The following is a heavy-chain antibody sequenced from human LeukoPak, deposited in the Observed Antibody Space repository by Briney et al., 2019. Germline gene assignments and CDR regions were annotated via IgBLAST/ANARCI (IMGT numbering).Heavy chain of an antibody. Sequence: GGSLRLSCAASGFTFSSYSMNWVRQAPGKGLEWVSSISSSSSYTYYADSVKGRFTISRDNAKNSLYLQMNSLRAEDTAVYYCARENDDYGDFSDYWGQGTLVTVSS. CDR2: ISSSSSYT. D-gene: IGHD4-17*01. V-gene: IGHV3-21*01. CDR3: ARENDDYGDFSDY. J-gene: IGHJ4*02. CDR1: GFTFSSYS.